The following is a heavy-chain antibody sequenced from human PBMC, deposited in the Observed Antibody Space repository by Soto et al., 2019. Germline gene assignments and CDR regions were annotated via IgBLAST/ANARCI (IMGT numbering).Heavy chain of an antibody. J-gene: IGHJ6*02. CDR3: ASSNIVAAPYGMDV. V-gene: IGHV1-3*01. CDR2: INAGNGNT. D-gene: IGHD6-13*01. Sequence: GASVKVSCKASGYTFTSYGIHWVRQAPGQRLEWMGWINAGNGNTKYSQKFQGRVTITRDTSASTAHMELSSLRSEDTAVYYCASSNIVAAPYGMDVWGQGTTVTVSS. CDR1: GYTFTSYG.